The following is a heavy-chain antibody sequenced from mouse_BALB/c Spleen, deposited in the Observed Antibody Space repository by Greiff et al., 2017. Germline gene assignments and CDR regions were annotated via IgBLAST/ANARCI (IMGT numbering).Heavy chain of an antibody. CDR3: ARRGNWFDY. Sequence: DGGLVQPKGSLKLSCAASGFTFSSFGMHWVRQAPEKGLEWVAYISSGSSTIYYADTVKGRFTISRDNPKNTLFLQMTSLRSEDTAMYYCARRGNWFDYWGQGTTLTVSS. D-gene: IGHD4-1*01. V-gene: IGHV5-17*02. CDR2: ISSGSSTI. CDR1: GFTFSSFG. J-gene: IGHJ2*01.